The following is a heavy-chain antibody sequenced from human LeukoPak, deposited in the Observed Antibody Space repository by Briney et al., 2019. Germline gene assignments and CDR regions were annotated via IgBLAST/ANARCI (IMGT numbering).Heavy chain of an antibody. Sequence: GGSLRLSCEASGFTFSSYSMNWVRQAPGKGLEWVSYVSSSGSTIHYADSMKGRFTISRDNDKNSLYLQMNSLRAEDTAVYYCAREEGGKLGIDYYFDYWGQGTLVTVSS. D-gene: IGHD7-27*01. V-gene: IGHV3-48*01. CDR3: AREEGGKLGIDYYFDY. CDR1: GFTFSSYS. J-gene: IGHJ4*02. CDR2: VSSSGSTI.